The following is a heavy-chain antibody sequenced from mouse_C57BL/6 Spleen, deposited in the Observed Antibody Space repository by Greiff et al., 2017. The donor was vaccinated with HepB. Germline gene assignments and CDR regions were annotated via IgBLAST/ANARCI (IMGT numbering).Heavy chain of an antibody. CDR3: TERSITTVVATDY. D-gene: IGHD1-1*01. V-gene: IGHV6-3*01. J-gene: IGHJ2*01. Sequence: EVKLEESGGGLVQPGGSMKLSCVASGFTFSNYWMNWVRQSPEKGLEWVAQIRFKSDNYATHYAESVKGRFTISRDDSKSSVYLQMNNLRAEDTGIYYCTERSITTVVATDYWGQGTTLTVSS. CDR2: IRFKSDNYAT. CDR1: GFTFSNYW.